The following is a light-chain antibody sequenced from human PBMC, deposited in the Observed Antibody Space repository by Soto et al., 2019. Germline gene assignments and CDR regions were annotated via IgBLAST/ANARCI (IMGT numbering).Light chain of an antibody. V-gene: IGKV3-20*01. CDR1: QSFRGL. J-gene: IGKJ1*01. CDR2: DAY. CDR3: QQYGRSPPGT. Sequence: EVVLTQSPVTLSLSPGERATLSCRASQSFRGLLAWYQQKPGQAPRLLIYDAYNRATGIPPRFSGSGSGNDFTLNIRRLEPEDFAVYFCQQYGRSPPGTFGQGTKVDIK.